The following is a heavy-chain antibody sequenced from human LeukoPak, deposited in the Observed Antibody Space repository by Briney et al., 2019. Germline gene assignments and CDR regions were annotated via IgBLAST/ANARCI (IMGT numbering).Heavy chain of an antibody. CDR1: GFTFSNAW. CDR3: TRDRFGGDPDDAFDI. J-gene: IGHJ3*02. V-gene: IGHV3-15*01. D-gene: IGHD2-21*02. CDR2: IKSKTDGGTT. Sequence: GGSLRLSCAASGFTFSNAWMSWVRQAPGKGLEWVGRIKSKTDGGTTDYAAPVKGRFTISRDDSKNTLYLQMNSLKTEDTAVYYCTRDRFGGDPDDAFDIWGQGTMVTVSS.